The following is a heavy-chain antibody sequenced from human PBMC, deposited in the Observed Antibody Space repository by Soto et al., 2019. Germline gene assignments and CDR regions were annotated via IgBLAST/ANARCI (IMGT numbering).Heavy chain of an antibody. D-gene: IGHD1-26*01. CDR1: GGSITSSGYY. CDR2: IYYSGST. J-gene: IGHJ4*02. CDR3: MRDSGNYRTSN. V-gene: IGHV4-39*01. Sequence: QLLESGPRLVKPSETLSLTCTVSGGSITSSGYYWGYIRQPPGKGLEWIASIYYSGSTYFNPSLKSRVTISVDTSKNQFSLDLSSVTAADTAVYYCMRDSGNYRTSNWGQGILVTVSS.